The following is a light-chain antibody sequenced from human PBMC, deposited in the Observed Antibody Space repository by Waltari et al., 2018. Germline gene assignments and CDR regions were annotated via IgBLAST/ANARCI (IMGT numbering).Light chain of an antibody. CDR1: SSHVGRYNF. J-gene: IGLJ3*02. Sequence: QSALSQPASVSGSPGQSITISCTGSSSHVGRYNFVSWYQQHPGKAPNLVIFDVSDRPSGVSDRFSCSKSGHTASLTISGLQAEDDADYYCSFHTTSNTLVFGGGTRVTFL. CDR2: DVS. V-gene: IGLV2-14*03. CDR3: SFHTTSNTLV.